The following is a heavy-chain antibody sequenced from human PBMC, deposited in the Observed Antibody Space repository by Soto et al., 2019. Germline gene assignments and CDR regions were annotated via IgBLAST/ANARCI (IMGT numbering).Heavy chain of an antibody. V-gene: IGHV3-7*03. J-gene: IGHJ4*02. CDR3: ARDEGQWLVPIPFDY. D-gene: IGHD6-19*01. Sequence: EVQLVESGGGLVQPGGSLRLSCAASGFTFSSYWMSWVRQAPGKGLEWVANIKQDGSEKYYVDSVKGRFTISRDNAKNSLYLQMNSLRAEDTAVYYCARDEGQWLVPIPFDYWGQGTLVTVSS. CDR1: GFTFSSYW. CDR2: IKQDGSEK.